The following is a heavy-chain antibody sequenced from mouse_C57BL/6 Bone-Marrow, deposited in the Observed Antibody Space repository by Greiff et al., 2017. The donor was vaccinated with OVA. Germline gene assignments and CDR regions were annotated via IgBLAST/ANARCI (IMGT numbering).Heavy chain of an antibody. CDR2: INPNNGGT. CDR3: ARLTVVVGDWYFDV. CDR1: GYTFTDYY. Sequence: VQLQQSGPELVKPGASVKISCKASGYTFTDYYMNWVKQSHGKSLEWIGDINPNNGGTSYNQKFKGKATLTVDKSSSTAYMELRSLTSEDSAVYYCARLTVVVGDWYFDVWGTGTPVTVSS. D-gene: IGHD1-1*01. V-gene: IGHV1-26*01. J-gene: IGHJ1*03.